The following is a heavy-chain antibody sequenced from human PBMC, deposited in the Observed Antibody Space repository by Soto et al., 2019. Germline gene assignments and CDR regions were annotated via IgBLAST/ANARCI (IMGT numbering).Heavy chain of an antibody. V-gene: IGHV1-46*03. D-gene: IGHD3-10*01. CDR1: GYTFTSYY. J-gene: IGHJ6*03. CDR2: INPSGGST. CDR3: ARGGNAYGSGSYSKGTYYYYMDV. Sequence: ASVKVSCKASGYTFTSYYMHWVRQAPGQGLEWMGIINPSGGSTSYAQKFQGRVTMTRDTSTSTVYMELSSLRSEDTAVYYCARGGNAYGSGSYSKGTYYYYMDVWGKGTTVTSP.